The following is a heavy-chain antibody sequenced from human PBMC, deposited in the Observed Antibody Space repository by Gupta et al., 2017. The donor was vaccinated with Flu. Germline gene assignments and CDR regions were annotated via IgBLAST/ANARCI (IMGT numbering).Heavy chain of an antibody. CDR3: AKSPYLFDYNYMDV. CDR2: VRGGDGST. J-gene: IGHJ6*03. CDR1: GFSFSDYG. V-gene: IGHV3-23*01. D-gene: IGHD2-21*01. Sequence: SGFSFSDYGMNWVWQAWGKGLEGVARVRGGDGSTYYAESVKGQFTNSRDNSKNTLFLKMDSLRVEDTAVYYCAKSPYLFDYNYMDVWGKGTTVTVSS.